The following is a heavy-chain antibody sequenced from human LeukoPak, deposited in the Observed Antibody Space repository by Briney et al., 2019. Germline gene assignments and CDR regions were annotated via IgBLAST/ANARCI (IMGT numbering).Heavy chain of an antibody. D-gene: IGHD3-16*02. CDR2: IKPSSGGT. V-gene: IGHV1-2*02. J-gene: IGHJ4*02. CDR3: ARAFSSLGLRLGELSFR. Sequence: ASVKVSCKASGYTFTGHYMHWVRQAPGQGLEWMGWIKPSSGGTNYAQKFQGRVTMTRDTSISTAYMELSRLGSDDTAVYYCARAFSSLGLRLGELSFRWGQGTLVTVSS. CDR1: GYTFTGHY.